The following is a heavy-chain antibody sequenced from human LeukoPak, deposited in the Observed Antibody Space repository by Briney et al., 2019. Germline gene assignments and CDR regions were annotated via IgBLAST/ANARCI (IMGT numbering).Heavy chain of an antibody. Sequence: GGSLRLSCAASGFTFSSYGMHWVRQAPGKGLEWVAFIRYNGSNKYYADSVKGRFTISRDNSKNTLYLQMNSLRAEDTAVYYCAKDWTIAAAGTDYWGQGTLVTVSS. CDR1: GFTFSSYG. CDR2: IRYNGSNK. V-gene: IGHV3-30*02. CDR3: AKDWTIAAAGTDY. D-gene: IGHD6-13*01. J-gene: IGHJ4*02.